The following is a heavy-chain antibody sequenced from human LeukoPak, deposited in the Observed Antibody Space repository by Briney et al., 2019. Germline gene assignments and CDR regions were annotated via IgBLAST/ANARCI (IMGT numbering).Heavy chain of an antibody. V-gene: IGHV4-38-2*02. D-gene: IGHD2-2*01. J-gene: IGHJ4*02. Sequence: SETLSLTCTVSGYSISSGYYWGWIRQPPGKGLEWIGSIYHSGSTYYNPSLKSRVTISVDTSKNQFSLKLSSVTAADTAVYYCARSQGPAYYFDYWGQGTLVTVSS. CDR1: GYSISSGYY. CDR3: ARSQGPAYYFDY. CDR2: IYHSGST.